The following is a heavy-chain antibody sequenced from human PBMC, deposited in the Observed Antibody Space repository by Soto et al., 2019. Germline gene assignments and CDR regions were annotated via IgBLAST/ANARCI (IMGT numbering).Heavy chain of an antibody. CDR2: IIPLLDIA. V-gene: IGHV1-69*02. D-gene: IGHD5-12*01. J-gene: IGHJ4*02. CDR1: GGTFSNDI. CDR3: VRDSPIGSTYSGYDGIDY. Sequence: QVQVVQSGAEVKKPGSSVKVSCKASGGTFSNDIITWVLQAPGQGLAWMGRIIPLLDIANYAQKFQGRVTITADKSTSTAYMELNRLRSEDTAVYYCVRDSPIGSTYSGYDGIDYWGQGTLVTVSS.